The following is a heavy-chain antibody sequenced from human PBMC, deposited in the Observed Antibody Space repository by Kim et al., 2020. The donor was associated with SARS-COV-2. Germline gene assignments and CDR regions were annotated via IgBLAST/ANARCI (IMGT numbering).Heavy chain of an antibody. CDR3: TRARANNYYYYGMDV. CDR2: IRSKAYGGTT. V-gene: IGHV3-49*03. D-gene: IGHD1-26*01. CDR1: GFTFGDYA. Sequence: GGSLRLSCTASGFTFGDYAMSWFRQAPGKGLEWVGFIRSKAYGGTTEYAASVKGRFTISRDDSKSIAYLQMNSLKTEDTAVYYCTRARANNYYYYGMDVWGPGTTVTVSS. J-gene: IGHJ6*02.